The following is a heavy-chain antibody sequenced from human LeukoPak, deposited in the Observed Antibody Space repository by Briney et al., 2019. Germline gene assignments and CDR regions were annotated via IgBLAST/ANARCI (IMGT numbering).Heavy chain of an antibody. CDR3: ARGELFHDY. J-gene: IGHJ4*02. Sequence: SQTLSLTCTVSGGSISSGDYYWNWLRQPPGKGLEWIGNIHYSGSTFYNLSLKSRGTTSVDRSKNQFSLELTSVTAADTAVYYCARGELFHDYWGQGTLVTVSS. D-gene: IGHD3-10*01. CDR1: GGSISSGDYY. CDR2: IHYSGST. V-gene: IGHV4-30-4*01.